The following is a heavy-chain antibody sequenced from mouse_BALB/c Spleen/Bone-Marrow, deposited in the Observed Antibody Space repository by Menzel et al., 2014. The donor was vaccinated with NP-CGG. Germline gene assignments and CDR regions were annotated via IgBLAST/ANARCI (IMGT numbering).Heavy chain of an antibody. CDR3: ASYVYGYYFDY. CDR1: GFNIKDTY. J-gene: IGHJ2*01. V-gene: IGHV14-3*02. D-gene: IGHD2-2*01. CDR2: IDPANGNT. Sequence: VQLQQSGAELVKPGASVKLSCTASGFNIKDTYMHWVKQRPEQGLEWIGRIDPANGNTKYDPKFQGKATITADTSSNTAYLQLSSLTSEDTAVYYCASYVYGYYFDYWARAPLSRSPQ.